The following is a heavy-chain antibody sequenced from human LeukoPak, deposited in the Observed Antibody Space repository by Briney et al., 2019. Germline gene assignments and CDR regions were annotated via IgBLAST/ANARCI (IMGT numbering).Heavy chain of an antibody. D-gene: IGHD3-10*01. CDR3: ARAVGGDGSGSL. J-gene: IGHJ4*02. CDR1: GGSISGNTYY. CDR2: IYYSGST. V-gene: IGHV4-39*07. Sequence: SETLSLTCTVSGGSISGNTYYWGWIRQPPGKGLEWIGSIYYSGSTYYNPSLKSRVTISVDTSKNQFSLNLSSVTAADTAVYYCARAVGGDGSGSLWGPGTLVTVSS.